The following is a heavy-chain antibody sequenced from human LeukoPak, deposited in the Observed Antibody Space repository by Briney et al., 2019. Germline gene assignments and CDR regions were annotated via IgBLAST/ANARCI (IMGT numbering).Heavy chain of an antibody. Sequence: SQTLSLTCAISGDSVSSNTAAWNWVRQSPSTSLEWLVRTYYRSEWYYDYAFSVKSRITINPDTSKNLFSLQLNSVTPEDTAVYYCARDPGYYYAMDVWGQETTVTVSS. V-gene: IGHV6-1*01. CDR1: GDSVSSNTAA. CDR3: ARDPGYYYAMDV. J-gene: IGHJ6*02. D-gene: IGHD2-15*01. CDR2: TYYRSEWYY.